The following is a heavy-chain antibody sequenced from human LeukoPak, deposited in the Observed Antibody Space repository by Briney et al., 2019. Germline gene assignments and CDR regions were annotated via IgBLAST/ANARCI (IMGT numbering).Heavy chain of an antibody. CDR1: GGSISSSSYY. J-gene: IGHJ5*02. CDR3: ARGYCSSTKCSQFDP. Sequence: SETLSLTCTVSGGSISSSSYYWGWIRQPPGKGLEWIGSIYYSGSTYYNPSLKSRATISLDTSNNQFSLKLSSVTAADTAVYYCARGYCSSTKCSQFDPWGQGTLVTVSS. D-gene: IGHD2-2*01. CDR2: IYYSGST. V-gene: IGHV4-39*07.